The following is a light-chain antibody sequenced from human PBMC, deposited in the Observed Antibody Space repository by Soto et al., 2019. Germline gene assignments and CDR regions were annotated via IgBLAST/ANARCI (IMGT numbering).Light chain of an antibody. CDR3: QQYGGPPNLYT. CDR2: GAS. CDR1: QSVGSSF. V-gene: IGKV3-20*01. Sequence: EIVLTQSPGTLSLSPGERATVSCRASQSVGSSFLAWYQQKPGQAPRLLIYGASSRATGIPDRFSGSGSGTDFTLTISRLEPEDFAVYYCQQYGGPPNLYTFGQGTQLEIK. J-gene: IGKJ2*01.